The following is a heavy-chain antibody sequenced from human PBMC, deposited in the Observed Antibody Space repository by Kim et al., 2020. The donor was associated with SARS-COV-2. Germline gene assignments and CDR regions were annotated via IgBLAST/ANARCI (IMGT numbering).Heavy chain of an antibody. Sequence: GESLKISCKGSGYSFTSYWIGWVRQMPGKGLEWMGIIYPGDSDTRYSPSFQGQVTISADKSISTAYLQWSSLKASDTAMYYCARLPAEGSGSSYYYYGMDVWGQGTTVTVSS. D-gene: IGHD3-22*01. CDR2: IYPGDSDT. CDR1: GYSFTSYW. J-gene: IGHJ6*02. V-gene: IGHV5-51*01. CDR3: ARLPAEGSGSSYYYYGMDV.